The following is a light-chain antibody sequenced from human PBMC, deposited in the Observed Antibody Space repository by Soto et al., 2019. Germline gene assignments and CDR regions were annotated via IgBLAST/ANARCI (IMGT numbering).Light chain of an antibody. CDR2: WAS. J-gene: IGKJ3*01. Sequence: VLYSSNNKNXLAXXQXXPXLXXXLXXXWASTRESGVPDRFSGSGSGTDFTLTISSLQAEDVAVYYCQQYYSTPRLTFVPGTKVDI. V-gene: IGKV4-1*01. CDR1: VLYSSNNKNX. CDR3: QQYYSTPRLT.